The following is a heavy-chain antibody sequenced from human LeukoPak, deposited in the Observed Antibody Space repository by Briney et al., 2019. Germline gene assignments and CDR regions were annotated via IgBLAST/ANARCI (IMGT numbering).Heavy chain of an antibody. D-gene: IGHD6-19*01. Sequence: SQTLSLTCTVSGGSIISSAYYWSWIRQPPGKGLVWIGYIYYSGSTYYNPSLKSRVTISLDTSKNQFSLKLSSVTAADTAVYYCVRTEVSSGSEDYWGQGTLVTVSS. CDR1: GGSIISSAYY. CDR2: IYYSGST. J-gene: IGHJ4*02. V-gene: IGHV4-30-4*08. CDR3: VRTEVSSGSEDY.